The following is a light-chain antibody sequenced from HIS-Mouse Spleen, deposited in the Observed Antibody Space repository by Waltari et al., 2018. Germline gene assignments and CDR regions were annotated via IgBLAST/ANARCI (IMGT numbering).Light chain of an antibody. CDR1: NSGDNY. J-gene: IGLJ2*01. Sequence: SYELTQPPSVSVSPGQTARLTCSCDNSGDNYACWYQQKPGQSPVLVIYQDSKRPSGIPERFSGSNSGNTATLTISGTQAMDEADYYCQAWDSSYSVFGGGTKLTVL. CDR2: QDS. CDR3: QAWDSSYSV. V-gene: IGLV3-1*01.